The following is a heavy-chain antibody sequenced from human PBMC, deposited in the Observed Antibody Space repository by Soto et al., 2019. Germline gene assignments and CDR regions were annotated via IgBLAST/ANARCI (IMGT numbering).Heavy chain of an antibody. J-gene: IGHJ4*02. CDR1: GFTFNNYW. D-gene: IGHD3-9*01. CDR2: IKKDGSET. V-gene: IGHV3-7*04. Sequence: EVQLVESGGALVQPGGSLRLSCTASGFTFNNYWMNWVRQAPGKGLEWVANIKKDGSETYYLDSVKGRFSISRDNAKNSLYRQISSLRDEDTAMYSCAGGTAWLIDYWGQGPLVTVS. CDR3: AGGTAWLIDY.